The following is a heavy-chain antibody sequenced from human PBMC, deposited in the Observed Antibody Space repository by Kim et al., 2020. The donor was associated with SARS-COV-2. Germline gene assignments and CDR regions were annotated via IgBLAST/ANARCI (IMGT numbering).Heavy chain of an antibody. CDR3: ARDGDRYYGSGRGFDF. Sequence: GGSLRLSCAASGFTFSSNAMHWVRQAPGKGLEWVAVISYDGTNKYYSDSMKGRFTISRDNSKNMLYLQMNSLTVDDTALYSCARDGDRYYGSGRGFDFWGQGTLVTVSS. CDR1: GFTFSSNA. J-gene: IGHJ4*02. V-gene: IGHV3-30*04. CDR2: ISYDGTNK. D-gene: IGHD3-10*01.